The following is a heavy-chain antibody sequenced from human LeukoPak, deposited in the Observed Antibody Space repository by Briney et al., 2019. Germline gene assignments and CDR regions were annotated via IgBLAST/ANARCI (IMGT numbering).Heavy chain of an antibody. CDR3: ARHGEERFLEWLSINWFDP. V-gene: IGHV4-39*01. J-gene: IGHJ5*02. Sequence: PSETLSLTCTVSGGSISSSSYYWGWIRQPPGKGLEWMGSIYYSGSTYYNPSLKSRVTISVDTSKNQFSLKLSSVTAADTAVYYCARHGEERFLEWLSINWFDPWGQGTLVTVSS. CDR1: GGSISSSSYY. CDR2: IYYSGST. D-gene: IGHD3-3*01.